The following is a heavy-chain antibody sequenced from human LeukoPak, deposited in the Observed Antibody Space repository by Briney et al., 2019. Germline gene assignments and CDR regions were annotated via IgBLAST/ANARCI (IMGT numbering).Heavy chain of an antibody. V-gene: IGHV3-21*01. D-gene: IGHD6-19*01. CDR1: GFTFSSYS. Sequence: GSLRLSCAASGFTFSSYSMNWVRQAPGKGLEWVSSISSSSSYIYYADSVKGRFTISRDNAKNSLYLQMNSLRAEDTAVYYCARDEPSSGWSLDYWGQGTLVTVSS. CDR2: ISSSSSYI. J-gene: IGHJ4*02. CDR3: ARDEPSSGWSLDY.